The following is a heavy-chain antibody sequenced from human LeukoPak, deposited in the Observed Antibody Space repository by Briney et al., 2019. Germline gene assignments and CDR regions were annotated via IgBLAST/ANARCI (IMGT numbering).Heavy chain of an antibody. CDR3: ARHVVAVGFDY. Sequence: PGGSLRLSCAASGLTFSTYTMNWVRQAPGKGLEWVSSITSSSSYIYYADSVKGRFTISRDNAKNSLYLQMNSLRVEDTAVYYCARHVVAVGFDYWGQGTLVTVSS. CDR1: GLTFSTYT. CDR2: ITSSSSYI. J-gene: IGHJ4*02. V-gene: IGHV3-21*01. D-gene: IGHD3-22*01.